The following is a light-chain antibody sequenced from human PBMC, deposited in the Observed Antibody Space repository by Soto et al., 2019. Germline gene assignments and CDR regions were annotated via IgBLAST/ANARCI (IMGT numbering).Light chain of an antibody. Sequence: IVMTQSPGSLSVSPGERATLSCRASQNIGNKVGWYQQKPGQAPRLLIYGASTRATGIPVRFSGSGSGTEFTLTITSLQSEDSAVYYCKEYNYWQQITFGGGSKVDI. CDR2: GAS. J-gene: IGKJ4*01. CDR3: KEYNYWQQIT. V-gene: IGKV3-15*01. CDR1: QNIGNK.